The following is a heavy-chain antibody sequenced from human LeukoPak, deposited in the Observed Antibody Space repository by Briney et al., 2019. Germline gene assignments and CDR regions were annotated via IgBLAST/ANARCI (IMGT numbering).Heavy chain of an antibody. Sequence: GGSLRLSCAASGIIFSSDAMTWVRQAPGKGLEWVSSINGGTTLYAASVEGRFTISRDNSKNTLYLQMNSLRAEDTAVYYCAKDKSRRIQIDAFDIWGQGTMVTVSS. CDR2: INGGTT. J-gene: IGHJ3*02. CDR3: AKDKSRRIQIDAFDI. CDR1: GIIFSSDA. V-gene: IGHV3-23*01. D-gene: IGHD5-18*01.